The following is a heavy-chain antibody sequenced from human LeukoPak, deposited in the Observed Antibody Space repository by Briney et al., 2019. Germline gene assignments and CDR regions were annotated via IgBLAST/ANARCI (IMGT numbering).Heavy chain of an antibody. Sequence: GGSLRLSCAASGLTVSTNYMSWVRQAPGKGLEWLSVIYSGGGTHYADSVKGRFTISRDNAKNSLYLQMNSLRAEDTAVYYCAELGITMIGGVWGKGTTVTISS. V-gene: IGHV3-66*01. J-gene: IGHJ6*04. CDR3: AELGITMIGGV. D-gene: IGHD3-10*02. CDR2: IYSGGGT. CDR1: GLTVSTNY.